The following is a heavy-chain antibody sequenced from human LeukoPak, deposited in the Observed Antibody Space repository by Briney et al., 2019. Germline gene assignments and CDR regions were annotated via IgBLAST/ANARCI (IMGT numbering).Heavy chain of an antibody. D-gene: IGHD1-26*01. Sequence: GGSLRLSCAASGSTFSSYSMNWVRQAPGKGLEWVSSISSSSSYIYYADSVKGRFTISGDNSKNTLYLQMNSLRAEDTAVYYCAKGALRSYQDYWGQGTLVTVSS. V-gene: IGHV3-21*01. CDR1: GSTFSSYS. CDR3: AKGALRSYQDY. J-gene: IGHJ4*02. CDR2: ISSSSSYI.